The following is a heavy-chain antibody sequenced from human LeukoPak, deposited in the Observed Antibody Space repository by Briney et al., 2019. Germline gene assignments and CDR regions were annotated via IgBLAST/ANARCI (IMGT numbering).Heavy chain of an antibody. D-gene: IGHD3-10*01. CDR1: GGAFSSYF. V-gene: IGHV4-4*07. CDR2: IYPSGNT. CDR3: AREDSGSYYNYYYFYMDV. J-gene: IGHJ6*03. Sequence: SETLSLTCSVSGGAFSSYFWSWVRQPAGKGLEWIGRIYPSGNTNYNPSLKSRVTLSVDTSKTQFSLRLSSVTAADTAVYYCAREDSGSYYNYYYFYMDVWGKGTTVTISS.